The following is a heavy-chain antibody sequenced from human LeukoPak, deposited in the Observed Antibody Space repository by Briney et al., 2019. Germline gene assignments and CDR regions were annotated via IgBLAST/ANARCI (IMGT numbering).Heavy chain of an antibody. CDR1: GGSISSSNW. D-gene: IGHD6-13*01. V-gene: IGHV4-4*02. CDR2: IYHSEST. Sequence: PSETLSLTCAVSGGSISSSNWWSWVRQPPGKGLEWIGEIYHSESTNYNPSLKSRVTISVDKSKNQFSLKLSSVTAADTAVYYCARWIFSGYSSSWYRQVHWFDPWGQGTLVTVSS. J-gene: IGHJ5*02. CDR3: ARWIFSGYSSSWYRQVHWFDP.